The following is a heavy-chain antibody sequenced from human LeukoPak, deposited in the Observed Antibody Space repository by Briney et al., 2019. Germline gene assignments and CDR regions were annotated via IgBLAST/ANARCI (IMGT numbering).Heavy chain of an antibody. Sequence: SETLSLTCTVSGGSIISSAYYWSWIRQPPGKGLEWIGYIYYSGSTYYNPSLKSRVTISLDTSQNQFSLTLSSVTAADTAVYYCVRTGVSSGFEHYWARETRVPVPS. CDR3: VRTGVSSGFEHY. V-gene: IGHV4-30-4*08. CDR1: GGSIISSAYY. D-gene: IGHD6-19*01. CDR2: IYYSGST. J-gene: IGHJ4*02.